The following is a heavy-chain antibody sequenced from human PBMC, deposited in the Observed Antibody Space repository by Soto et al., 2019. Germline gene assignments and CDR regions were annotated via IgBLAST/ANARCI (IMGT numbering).Heavy chain of an antibody. D-gene: IGHD3-22*01. J-gene: IGHJ4*02. CDR2: ISGSGGST. CDR3: ATQLRGTMIVVVITHFDY. CDR1: GFTFSSYA. Sequence: GGSLRLSCAASGFTFSSYAMSWVRQAPGKGLEWVSAISGSGGSTYYADSVKGRFTISRDNSKNTLYLQMNSLRAEDTAVYYCATQLRGTMIVVVITHFDYWGQGTLVTVSS. V-gene: IGHV3-23*01.